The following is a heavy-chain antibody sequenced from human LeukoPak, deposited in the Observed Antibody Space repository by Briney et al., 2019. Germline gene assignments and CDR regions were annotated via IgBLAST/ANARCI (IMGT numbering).Heavy chain of an antibody. CDR2: IIPIFGIA. V-gene: IGHV1-69*04. CDR1: GGTFSSYA. CDR3: ARLSRYYDSSGYYYSGWFDP. J-gene: IGHJ5*02. D-gene: IGHD3-22*01. Sequence: ASVKVSCKASGGTFSSYAISWVRQAPGQGLEWMGRIIPIFGIANYAQKFQGRATITADKSTSTAYMELSSLRSEDTAVYYCARLSRYYDSSGYYYSGWFDPWGQETLVTVSS.